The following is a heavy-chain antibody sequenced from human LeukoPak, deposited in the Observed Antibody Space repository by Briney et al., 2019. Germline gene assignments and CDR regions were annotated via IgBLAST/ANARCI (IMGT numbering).Heavy chain of an antibody. CDR1: GFTFSSYG. D-gene: IGHD3-22*01. CDR2: ISYDGSKK. J-gene: IGHJ5*02. CDR3: AKAYYYDSGGYPNNWFDP. Sequence: PGRPLRLSCAASGFTFSSYGMHWVRQAPGKELEWVAVISYDGSKKYYADSVKGRFTISRDNSKNTLNLQMNSLRPEDTAVYYSAKAYYYDSGGYPNNWFDPWGQGTLVTVSS. V-gene: IGHV3-30*18.